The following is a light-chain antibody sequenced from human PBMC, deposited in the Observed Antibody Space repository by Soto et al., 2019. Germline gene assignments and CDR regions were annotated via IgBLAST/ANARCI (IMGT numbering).Light chain of an antibody. Sequence: QSVLAQPASVSGSPGQSITMSCTGTSSDVAGYNYVSWYQQHPGKAPNPMIYYVSIRPSGVSNRFSGSKSGNTASLTISGLQAEDEADYYCSSYTSSSPYVFGTGTKVTVL. V-gene: IGLV2-14*01. CDR1: SSDVAGYNY. CDR3: SSYTSSSPYV. J-gene: IGLJ1*01. CDR2: YVS.